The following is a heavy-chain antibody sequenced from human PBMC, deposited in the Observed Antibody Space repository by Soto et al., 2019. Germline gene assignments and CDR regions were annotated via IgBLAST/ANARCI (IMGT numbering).Heavy chain of an antibody. CDR3: ARLGYCSSTSCYPFDY. Sequence: PSETLSLTCAVYGGSFSGYSWSWIRQPPGKGLEWLGEINHRGSTNYNQSLKSRVTISVDTSKNQFSLKLSSVTAADTAVYYCARLGYCSSTSCYPFDYWGQGTLVTVSS. CDR2: INHRGST. V-gene: IGHV4-34*01. CDR1: GGSFSGYS. J-gene: IGHJ4*02. D-gene: IGHD2-2*01.